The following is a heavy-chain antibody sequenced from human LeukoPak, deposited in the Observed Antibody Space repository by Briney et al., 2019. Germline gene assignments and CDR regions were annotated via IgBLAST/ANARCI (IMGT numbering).Heavy chain of an antibody. V-gene: IGHV7-4-1*02. J-gene: IGHJ4*02. CDR3: ARDTKYGSSWFHAY. Sequence: ASVKVSCKASGYTFTSYYMHWVRQAPGQGLEWMGWINTNTGNPTYAQGFTGRFVFSLDTSVSTAYLQISSLKAEDTAVYYCARDTKYGSSWFHAYWGQGTLVTVSS. CDR2: INTNTGNP. D-gene: IGHD6-13*01. CDR1: GYTFTSYY.